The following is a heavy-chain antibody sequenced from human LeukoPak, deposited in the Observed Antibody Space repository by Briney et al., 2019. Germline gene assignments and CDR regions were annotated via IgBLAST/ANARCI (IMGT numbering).Heavy chain of an antibody. CDR3: ARVQGNGNTYGLDY. J-gene: IGHJ4*02. Sequence: GRSLRLSCAASGFTFSSYGMHWVRQAPGKGLEWVAVISYDGSNKYYADSVKGRFTISRDNSKNTLYLQMNNLKTEDTAIYYCARVQGNGNTYGLDYWGQGTLVTVAS. V-gene: IGHV3-30*12. CDR2: ISYDGSNK. D-gene: IGHD5-18*01. CDR1: GFTFSSYG.